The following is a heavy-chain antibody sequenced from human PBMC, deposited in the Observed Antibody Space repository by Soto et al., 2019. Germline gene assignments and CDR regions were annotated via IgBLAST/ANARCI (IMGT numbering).Heavy chain of an antibody. CDR1: GVTFSSYG. Sequence: GGSLRLSCAASGVTFSSYGMHWVRQAPGKGLEWVAVISYDGSNKYYADSVKGRFTISRDNSKNTLYLQMNSLRAEDTAVYYCAALAGMDVWGQGTTVTVSS. V-gene: IGHV3-30*03. CDR3: AALAGMDV. CDR2: ISYDGSNK. J-gene: IGHJ6*02.